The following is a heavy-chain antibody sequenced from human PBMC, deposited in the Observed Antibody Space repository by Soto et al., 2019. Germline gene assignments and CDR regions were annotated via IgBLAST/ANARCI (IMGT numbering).Heavy chain of an antibody. CDR1: GGSFSGYY. CDR2: INHSGST. J-gene: IGHJ4*02. Sequence: QVQLQQWGAGLLKPSETLSLTCAVYGGSFSGYYWSWIRQPPGNGLEWIGEINHSGSTNYNPSLKSRVTISVDTSKNQFSLQLSSVTAADTAVYYCARYCSSTSCAGAAYYFDYWGQGTLVTVSS. CDR3: ARYCSSTSCAGAAYYFDY. V-gene: IGHV4-34*01. D-gene: IGHD2-2*01.